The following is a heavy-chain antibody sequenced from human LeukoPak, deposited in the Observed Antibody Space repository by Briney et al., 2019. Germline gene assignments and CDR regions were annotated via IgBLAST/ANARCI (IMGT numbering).Heavy chain of an antibody. J-gene: IGHJ4*02. CDR3: AKDNRRHYTSGPNPDSLH. D-gene: IGHD6-19*01. CDR2: ISWNSGTI. CDR1: GFIFNNYA. Sequence: GGSLRLSCAGSGFIFNNYAMHWVRQPPGKGLEWVSGISWNSGTIDYADSVRGRFTVSRDNAKNSLYLQMDSLRVEDTAFYYCAKDNRRHYTSGPNPDSLHWGQGALVTVSS. V-gene: IGHV3-9*01.